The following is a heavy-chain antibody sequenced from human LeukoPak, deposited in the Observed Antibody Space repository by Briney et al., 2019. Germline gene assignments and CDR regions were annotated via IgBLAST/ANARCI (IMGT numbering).Heavy chain of an antibody. CDR2: ISWNSGSI. CDR3: AKAYDSSGYYKAFDI. Sequence: GGSLRLSCAASGFTFSSYSMSWVRQAPGKGVEWVSGISWNSGSIGYADSVKGRFTISRDNAKNSLYLQMNSLGAEDTALYYCAKAYDSSGYYKAFDIGGQGTMVTVSS. CDR1: GFTFSSYS. V-gene: IGHV3-9*01. J-gene: IGHJ3*02. D-gene: IGHD3-22*01.